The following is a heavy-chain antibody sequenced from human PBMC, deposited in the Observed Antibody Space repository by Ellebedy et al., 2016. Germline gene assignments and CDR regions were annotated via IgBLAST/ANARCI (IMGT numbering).Heavy chain of an antibody. CDR1: GVIVYTNY. CDR3: ARDLPHNIALHY. D-gene: IGHD6-13*01. V-gene: IGHV3-53*01. CDR2: ISSGGVT. J-gene: IGHJ4*02. Sequence: GESLKISXAASGVIVYTNYMTWVRQAPGKGLEWVSAISSGGVTHYADSVKGRFTISSDNSKNTLYLQMNSLRAEDTAVYYCARDLPHNIALHYWGQGTLVTVSS.